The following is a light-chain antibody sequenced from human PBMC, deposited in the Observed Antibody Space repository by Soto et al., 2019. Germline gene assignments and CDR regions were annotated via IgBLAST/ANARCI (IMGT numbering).Light chain of an antibody. CDR3: QQANSFPYT. Sequence: DIQMTQSPSSVSASVGDRVTITCRASQDIRNWLAWYQQKPGKAPQLLIYAASSLQSGVPSRFSGSGSGTDFTLTISSLQPKDFATYYCQQANSFPYTFGQGTKLEIK. V-gene: IGKV1-12*01. J-gene: IGKJ2*01. CDR1: QDIRNW. CDR2: AAS.